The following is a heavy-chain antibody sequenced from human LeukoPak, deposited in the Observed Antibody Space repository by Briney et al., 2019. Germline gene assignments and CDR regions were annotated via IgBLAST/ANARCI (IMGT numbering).Heavy chain of an antibody. Sequence: PGGSLRLSCAASGFSFHSYWMSWVRQAPGKGLEWVANIKQEGSEKFYVDSVKGRFTISRDNAKNSLYLQMNSLRAEDTGIYYCARENRDGYNPYSWFDPWGQGTLVTVSS. D-gene: IGHD5-24*01. CDR1: GFSFHSYW. V-gene: IGHV3-7*01. J-gene: IGHJ5*02. CDR2: IKQEGSEK. CDR3: ARENRDGYNPYSWFDP.